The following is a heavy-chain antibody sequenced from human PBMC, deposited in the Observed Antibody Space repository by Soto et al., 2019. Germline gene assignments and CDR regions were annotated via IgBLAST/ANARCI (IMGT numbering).Heavy chain of an antibody. CDR1: GGSISSYY. Sequence: QVQLQESGPGLVKPSETLSLTCTVSGGSISSYYCSWIRQPRGKGLEWIGYIYYSGSANYNPSLKGRVTITGDTSKSTSSLKLSTVTSADTAVYYCARAGTAALSDYWGQGTLVTVSS. CDR2: IYYSGSA. CDR3: ARAGTAALSDY. V-gene: IGHV4-59*01. D-gene: IGHD1-1*01. J-gene: IGHJ4*02.